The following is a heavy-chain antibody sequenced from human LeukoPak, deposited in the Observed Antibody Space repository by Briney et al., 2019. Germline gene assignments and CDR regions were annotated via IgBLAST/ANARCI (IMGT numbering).Heavy chain of an antibody. CDR1: GFSVSNTY. CDR3: ARGYFQILTGEYYFDY. Sequence: PGGSLRLSCAASGFSVSNTYVSWIRLAPGEGLEWVSVVYDGGTTYYADSVKGRFTITRDSSKNTVFLQMNSLRVEDTAVYYCARGYFQILTGEYYFDYWGQGALVTVSS. V-gene: IGHV3-53*01. J-gene: IGHJ4*02. D-gene: IGHD3-9*01. CDR2: VYDGGTT.